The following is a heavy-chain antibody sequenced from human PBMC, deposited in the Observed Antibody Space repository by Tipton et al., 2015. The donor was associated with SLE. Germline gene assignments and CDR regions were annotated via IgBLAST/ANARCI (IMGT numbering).Heavy chain of an antibody. CDR3: AREVGVSGY. J-gene: IGHJ4*02. Sequence: SLRLSCAASGFTFSSYAMHWVRQAPGKGLEWVAVISYDGSNKYYADSVKGRFTISRDNSKNTLYLQMNSLRAEDTAVYYCAREVGVSGYWGQGTLVTVSS. V-gene: IGHV3-30-3*01. CDR1: GFTFSSYA. D-gene: IGHD1-26*01. CDR2: ISYDGSNK.